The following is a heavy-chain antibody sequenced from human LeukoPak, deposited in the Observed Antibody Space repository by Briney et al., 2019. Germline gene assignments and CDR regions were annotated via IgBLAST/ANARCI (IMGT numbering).Heavy chain of an antibody. D-gene: IGHD3-22*01. CDR1: GFTFTSSA. V-gene: IGHV1-58*01. J-gene: IGHJ4*02. CDR3: ATRPSYYYDNSGFTPLDS. CDR2: IVVGSGNT. Sequence: ASVKVSCTASGFTFTSSAVQWVRQARGQRLEWIGWIVVGSGNTNYAQKFQERVTITRDMSTSTAYMELSSLRSEDTAVYYCATRPSYYYDNSGFTPLDSWGQGTLVTVSS.